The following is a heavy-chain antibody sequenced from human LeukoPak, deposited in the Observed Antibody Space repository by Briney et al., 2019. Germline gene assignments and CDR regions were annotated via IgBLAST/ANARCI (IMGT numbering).Heavy chain of an antibody. CDR1: GGTFSSYA. V-gene: IGHV1-69*05. D-gene: IGHD2-15*01. CDR3: AGIGYCSGGSCYGGQVRFDP. Sequence: ASVKVSCKASGGTFSSYAISWVRQAPGQGLEWMGGIIPIFGTANYAQKFQGRVTITTDESTSTAYMEPSSLRSEDTAVYYCAGIGYCSGGSCYGGQVRFDPWGQGTLVTVSS. J-gene: IGHJ5*02. CDR2: IIPIFGTA.